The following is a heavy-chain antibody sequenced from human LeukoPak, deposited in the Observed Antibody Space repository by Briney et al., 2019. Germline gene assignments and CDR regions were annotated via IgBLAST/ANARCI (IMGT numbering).Heavy chain of an antibody. V-gene: IGHV1-3*01. Sequence: ASVKVSCKASGYTFTSYDVNWVRQAPGQRLEWMGWINAGNGNTKYSQKFQGRVTITRDTSASTAYMELSSLRSEDTAVYYCARARNYYDSSGYYGYWGQGTLVTVSS. CDR1: GYTFTSYD. CDR2: INAGNGNT. J-gene: IGHJ4*02. D-gene: IGHD3-22*01. CDR3: ARARNYYDSSGYYGY.